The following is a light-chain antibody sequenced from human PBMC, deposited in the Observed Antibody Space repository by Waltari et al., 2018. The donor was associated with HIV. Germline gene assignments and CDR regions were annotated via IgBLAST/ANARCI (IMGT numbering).Light chain of an antibody. Sequence: SVSGSPGQSITISCTGTSSDVGGYNYVSWYQQHPGKAPKLMIYEVSNRPSGVSNRFSGSKSGNTASLTISGLQAEDEADYYCSSYTSSSTLVFGGGTKLTVL. V-gene: IGLV2-14*01. CDR1: SSDVGGYNY. CDR2: EVS. CDR3: SSYTSSSTLV. J-gene: IGLJ3*02.